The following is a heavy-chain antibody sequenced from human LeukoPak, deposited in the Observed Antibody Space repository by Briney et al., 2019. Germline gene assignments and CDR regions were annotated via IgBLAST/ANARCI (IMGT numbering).Heavy chain of an antibody. CDR1: GYTFTSYG. CDR2: ISAYNGNT. V-gene: IGHV1-18*01. CDR3: ARVRLYCSGGSCLRDLDY. J-gene: IGHJ4*02. D-gene: IGHD2-15*01. Sequence: ASVKVSCKASGYTFTSYGISWVRQAPGQGLEWMGWISAYNGNTNYAQKLQGRVTMTTDTSTSTAYMGLRSLRSDDTAVYYCARVRLYCSGGSCLRDLDYWGQGTLVTVSS.